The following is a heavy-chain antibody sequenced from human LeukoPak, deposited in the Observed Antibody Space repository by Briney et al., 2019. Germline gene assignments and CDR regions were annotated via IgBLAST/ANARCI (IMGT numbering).Heavy chain of an antibody. J-gene: IGHJ5*02. Sequence: SETLSLTCTVSSGSISSYYWSWIPQPPGKGLEWIGYISNSGRTNYNPSLKSRVTMSVDTAKNQFSLKRSSVTAADTAVHYCARGRRLRLIGVPVFDPWGQGTLVTVCS. CDR3: ARGRRLRLIGVPVFDP. CDR2: ISNSGRT. D-gene: IGHD5-12*01. V-gene: IGHV4-59*01. CDR1: SGSISSYY.